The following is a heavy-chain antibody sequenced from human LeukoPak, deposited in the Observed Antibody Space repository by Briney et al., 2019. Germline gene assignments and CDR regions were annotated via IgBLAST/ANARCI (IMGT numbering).Heavy chain of an antibody. D-gene: IGHD2-2*01. J-gene: IGHJ5*02. Sequence: PGGSLSLSCAASGFTFSSYGMHWVRQAPGRGREGVAFIRYDGSNKYYADSVKGRLTISRDNYKNTLYLQMNSLRAEDTAMYYCAKNQKSQLPEPTWFDPWGQGTLVTVSS. CDR1: GFTFSSYG. V-gene: IGHV3-30*02. CDR2: IRYDGSNK. CDR3: AKNQKSQLPEPTWFDP.